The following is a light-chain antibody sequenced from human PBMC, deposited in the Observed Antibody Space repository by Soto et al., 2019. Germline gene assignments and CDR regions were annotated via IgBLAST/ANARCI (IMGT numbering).Light chain of an antibody. Sequence: DVVLTQTRLSLSVTPGQPASISCKASQSLLHNGGETYLFWYLQKPGQSPQLLIYEVSNRFSGVPDRFSGSGSGTDFTLEISRVEAEDVGIYYCMQSTQLPPTFGQGTRLEIK. J-gene: IGKJ5*01. CDR2: EVS. CDR1: QSLLHNGGETY. V-gene: IGKV2D-29*02. CDR3: MQSTQLPPT.